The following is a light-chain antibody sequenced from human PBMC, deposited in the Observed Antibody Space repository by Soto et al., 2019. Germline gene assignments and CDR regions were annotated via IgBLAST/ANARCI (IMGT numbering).Light chain of an antibody. CDR2: AAS. CDR1: QGISSY. Sequence: DIQLTQSPSFLSASVGDRVTITCRASQGISSYLAWYQQKPGKAPKLLIYAASTLQRGAPSRFSGGGSGTEFTLTISSLQPEDFANYFCQQLNSYPVTVGGGTKVEIK. CDR3: QQLNSYPVT. J-gene: IGKJ4*01. V-gene: IGKV1-9*01.